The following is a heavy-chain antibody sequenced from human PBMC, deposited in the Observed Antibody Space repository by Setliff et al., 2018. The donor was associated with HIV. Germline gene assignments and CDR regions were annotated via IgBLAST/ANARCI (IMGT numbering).Heavy chain of an antibody. D-gene: IGHD1-7*01. J-gene: IGHJ6*03. CDR2: INHSGST. CDR1: GGSFSGYY. CDR3: ARDRSNWNYGKNYMDV. Sequence: SETLSLTCAVFGGSFSGYYWSWIRQPPGKGLEWIGEINHSGSTNYNPSLKSRVTISVDTSKNQFSLKLSSVTAADTAVYYCARDRSNWNYGKNYMDVWGKGTTVTVSS. V-gene: IGHV4-34*01.